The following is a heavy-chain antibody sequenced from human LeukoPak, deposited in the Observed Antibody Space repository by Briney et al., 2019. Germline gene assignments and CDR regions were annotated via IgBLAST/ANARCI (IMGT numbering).Heavy chain of an antibody. CDR2: MNPNSGNT. CDR1: GYTFTSYD. J-gene: IGHJ4*02. Sequence: GASVKVSCKASGYTFTSYDINWVRQATGQGLEWMGWMNPNSGNTGYAQKFQGRVTMTRSTSISTAYMELSSLRSEDTAVYYCARGLLARPSIVGATTRPYYFDYWGQGTLVTVSS. CDR3: ARGLLARPSIVGATTRPYYFDY. V-gene: IGHV1-8*01. D-gene: IGHD1-26*01.